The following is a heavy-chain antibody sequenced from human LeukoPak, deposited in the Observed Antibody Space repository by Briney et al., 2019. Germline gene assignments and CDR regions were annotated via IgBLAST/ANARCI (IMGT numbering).Heavy chain of an antibody. CDR3: ARDSGLRWFGENYYYMDV. Sequence: GGSLRLSCAASGFTVSSNYMSWVRQVPGKGLEWVSIIYSGGSTFYEDSVKGRFTVSRDNSKKTLYLQMNSLRVEDTAIYFCARDSGLRWFGENYYYMDVWGKGTTVTISS. D-gene: IGHD3-10*01. J-gene: IGHJ6*03. CDR1: GFTVSSNY. CDR2: IYSGGST. V-gene: IGHV3-53*01.